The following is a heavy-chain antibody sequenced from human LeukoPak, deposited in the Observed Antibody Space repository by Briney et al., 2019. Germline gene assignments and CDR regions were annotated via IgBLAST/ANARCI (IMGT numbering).Heavy chain of an antibody. CDR1: GYTFTGYY. V-gene: IGHV1-2*02. J-gene: IGHJ4*02. Sequence: ASVKVSFKSSGYTFTGYYMRLVRQAPGQGLEWMGCINPNSGGTYYSQKFQGRVGMTSYTSISTAYMELSRLRSDDTAVYYCARSYYYGPGSYYRRYYFDYWGQGTLVTVSS. CDR3: ARSYYYGPGSYYRRYYFDY. D-gene: IGHD3-10*01. CDR2: INPNSGGT.